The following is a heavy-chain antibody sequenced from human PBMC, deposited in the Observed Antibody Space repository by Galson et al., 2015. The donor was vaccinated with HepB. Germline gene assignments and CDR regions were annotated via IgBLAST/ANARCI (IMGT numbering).Heavy chain of an antibody. V-gene: IGHV3-23*01. Sequence: SLRLSCAASGFTFSTYGMHWVRQAPGKGLEWVSSITSSGGNCYYTDSVKGRFTVCRDNSKNTLLLQLNSLRAEDTAMYFCAKDGIMVANNPYHFHYWGQGTLVTVSS. J-gene: IGHJ4*02. CDR1: GFTFSTYG. CDR2: ITSSGGNC. CDR3: AKDGIMVANNPYHFHY. D-gene: IGHD2-15*01.